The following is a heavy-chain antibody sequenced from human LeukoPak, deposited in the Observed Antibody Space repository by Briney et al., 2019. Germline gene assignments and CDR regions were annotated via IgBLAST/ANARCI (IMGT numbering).Heavy chain of an antibody. V-gene: IGHV3-30-3*01. Sequence: GGSLRLSCAASGFTFSSYAMHWVRQAPGKGLEWVAVISYDGSNKYYADSVKGRFTISRDNSKNPLYLQMNSLRAEDTAVYYCASIFLDGDYWGQGTLVTVSS. CDR2: ISYDGSNK. D-gene: IGHD3/OR15-3a*01. J-gene: IGHJ4*02. CDR3: ASIFLDGDY. CDR1: GFTFSSYA.